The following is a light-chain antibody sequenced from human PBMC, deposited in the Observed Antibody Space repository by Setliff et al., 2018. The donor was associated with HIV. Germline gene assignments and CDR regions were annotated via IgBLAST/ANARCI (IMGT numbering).Light chain of an antibody. CDR3: SSYAGSNNCF. V-gene: IGLV2-23*02. Sequence: QSVLTQPASVSGSPGQSITISCGGNSSNIGTYNLVSWYQQHPDKAPQLTIFEVNKRPSGVSDRFSGSKSGNTASLTISGLQAEDEADYYCSSYAGSNNCFFGTGTKVTVL. CDR2: EVN. J-gene: IGLJ1*01. CDR1: SSNIGTYNL.